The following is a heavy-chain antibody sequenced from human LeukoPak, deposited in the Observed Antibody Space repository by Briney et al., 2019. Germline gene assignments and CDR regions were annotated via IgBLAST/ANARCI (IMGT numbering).Heavy chain of an antibody. V-gene: IGHV4-4*07. J-gene: IGHJ5*02. CDR1: GGSISSYY. CDR2: IYTSGNT. CDR3: ARYSSSWYSSWFDP. D-gene: IGHD6-13*01. Sequence: SETLSLTCTVSGGSISSYYWSWIRQPAGKGLEWIGRIYTSGNTNYNPSLKSRVTMSVVTSKNQFSLKLSSVTAADTAVYYSARYSSSWYSSWFDPWGQGTLVTVSS.